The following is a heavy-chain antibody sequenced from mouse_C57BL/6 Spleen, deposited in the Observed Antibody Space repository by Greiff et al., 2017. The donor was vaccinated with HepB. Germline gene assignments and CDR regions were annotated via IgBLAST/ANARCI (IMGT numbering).Heavy chain of an antibody. CDR3: ARGRIYYGSSPFAY. CDR1: GYSFTDYN. D-gene: IGHD1-1*01. Sequence: EVKLMESGPELVKPGASVKISCKASGYSFTDYNMNWVKQSNGKSLEWIGVINPNYGTTSYNQKFKGKATLTVDQSSSTAYMQLNSLTSEDSAVYYCARGRIYYGSSPFAYWGQGTLVTVSA. J-gene: IGHJ3*01. V-gene: IGHV1-39*01. CDR2: INPNYGTT.